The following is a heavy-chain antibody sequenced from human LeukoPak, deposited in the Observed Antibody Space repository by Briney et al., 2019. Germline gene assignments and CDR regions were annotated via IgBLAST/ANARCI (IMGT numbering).Heavy chain of an antibody. CDR2: ISYDGSNK. CDR1: GFTFSSYG. D-gene: IGHD2-21*02. V-gene: IGHV3-30*18. Sequence: GGSLRLSCAASGFTFSSYGMHWVRQAPGKGLEWVAVISYDGSNKYYADSVKGRFTISRDNSKNTLYLQMNSLRAEDTAVYYCAKASCGGDCYYFDYWGQGTLVTVSS. CDR3: AKASCGGDCYYFDY. J-gene: IGHJ4*02.